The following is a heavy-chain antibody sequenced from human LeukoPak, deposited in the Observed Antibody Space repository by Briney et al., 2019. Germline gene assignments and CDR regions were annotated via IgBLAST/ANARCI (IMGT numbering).Heavy chain of an antibody. V-gene: IGHV3-53*01. J-gene: IGHJ4*02. Sequence: GGSLRLFCAVSGFSVSNNYMNWVRQAPGKGLEWVSLIYSRGGTSYADSVKGRFTISRDSSKNTLFLQMNSLRVEDTAVYYCARDPPGIAASGTYYWGQGTLVTVSS. D-gene: IGHD6-13*01. CDR2: IYSRGGT. CDR1: GFSVSNNY. CDR3: ARDPPGIAASGTYY.